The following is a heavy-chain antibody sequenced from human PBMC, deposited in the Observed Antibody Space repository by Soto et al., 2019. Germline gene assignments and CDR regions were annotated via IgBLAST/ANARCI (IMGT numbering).Heavy chain of an antibody. CDR3: ARDRIGYRYDAFDI. V-gene: IGHV3-30-3*01. CDR1: VFTFSSYA. J-gene: IGHJ3*02. CDR2: ISYDGSNK. Sequence: VGSLRLSCAASVFTFSSYAMHCVRQAPGKGLEWVAVISYDGSNKYYADSVKGRFTISRDNSKNTLYLQMNSLRAEDTAVYYCARDRIGYRYDAFDIWGQGTMVSVS. D-gene: IGHD5-12*01.